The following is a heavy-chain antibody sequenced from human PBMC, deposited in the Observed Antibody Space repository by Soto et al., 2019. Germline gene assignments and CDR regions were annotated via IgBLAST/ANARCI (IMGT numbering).Heavy chain of an antibody. V-gene: IGHV3-21*01. D-gene: IGHD6-13*01. CDR3: TRDASRDSSARGWFDP. CDR1: GFTFRSFT. J-gene: IGHJ5*02. Sequence: NPGGSLRLSCAASGFTFRSFTINWVRQAPWKGLEWVSTISSNSAYIYYTDALRGRFTISRDNAKNSLHLQMNSLRAEDTAVYYCTRDASRDSSARGWFDPCRPGTLVNVSS. CDR2: ISSNSAYI.